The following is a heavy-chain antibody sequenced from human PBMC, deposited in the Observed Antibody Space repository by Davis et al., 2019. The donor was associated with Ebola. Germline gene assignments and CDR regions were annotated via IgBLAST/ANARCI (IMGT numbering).Heavy chain of an antibody. J-gene: IGHJ4*02. CDR1: GYTLTELS. Sequence: ASVKVSCKVSGYTLTELSMHWVRQAPGKGLEWMGGFDPEDGETIYAQKFQGRVTMTRDTSTSTVYMELSSLRSEDTAVYYCGGGWLVLPNYWGQGTLVTVSS. CDR3: GGGWLVLPNY. V-gene: IGHV1-24*01. CDR2: FDPEDGET. D-gene: IGHD6-19*01.